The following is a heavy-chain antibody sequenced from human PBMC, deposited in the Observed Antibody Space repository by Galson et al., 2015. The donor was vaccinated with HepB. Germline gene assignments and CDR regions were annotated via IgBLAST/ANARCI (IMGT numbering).Heavy chain of an antibody. Sequence: SETLSLTCTVSGGSISSYYWSWICQPAGQGLEWIGRVYVGGNTDYNPSLKSRVTMSVDTSKNLFSLKLTSVTAADTAVYYRARDLRYCSSINCYADSKVWGQGTPVTVSS. CDR3: ARDLRYCSSINCYADSKV. J-gene: IGHJ4*02. CDR1: GGSISSYY. CDR2: VYVGGNT. D-gene: IGHD2-2*01. V-gene: IGHV4-4*07.